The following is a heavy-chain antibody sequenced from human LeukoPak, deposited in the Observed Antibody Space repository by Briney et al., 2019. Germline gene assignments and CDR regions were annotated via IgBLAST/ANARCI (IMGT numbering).Heavy chain of an antibody. Sequence: ASVKVSCKASGYTFTGYYMHWVRQAPGQGLEWMGWINPNSGGTNYAQKFQGRVTMTRDTPISTAYMELSRLRSDDTAVYYCARDRVGYYYDSSGTNWFDPWGQGTLVTVSS. D-gene: IGHD3-22*01. J-gene: IGHJ5*02. V-gene: IGHV1-2*02. CDR3: ARDRVGYYYDSSGTNWFDP. CDR1: GYTFTGYY. CDR2: INPNSGGT.